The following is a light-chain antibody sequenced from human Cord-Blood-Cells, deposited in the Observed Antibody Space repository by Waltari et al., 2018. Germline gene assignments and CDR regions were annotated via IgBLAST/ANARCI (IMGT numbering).Light chain of an antibody. J-gene: IGLJ2*01. CDR1: SSDVGGYTY. Sequence: QSALTQPPSASGSPGQSVPISCTGTSSDVGGYTYVSWYQQPPGKAPKLMIYEVSTRPSGVPDRFSGSKSGNTASLTVSGLQAEDEADYYCSSYAGSNNYVVFGGGTKLTVL. V-gene: IGLV2-8*01. CDR3: SSYAGSNNYVV. CDR2: EVS.